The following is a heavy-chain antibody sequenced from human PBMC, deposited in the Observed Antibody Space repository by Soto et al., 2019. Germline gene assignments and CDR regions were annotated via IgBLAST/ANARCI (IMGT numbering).Heavy chain of an antibody. Sequence: ELQLLESGGGLVQPGGSLRLSCAASGFTFSDYAMSWVRQAPGKGLEWVSSISGGGDSTHYADFVKGRFTISRDNSKNTLSLQMKSLRDEDTAAYFCAFSTGFDFWGQGTLVTVSS. CDR1: GFTFSDYA. CDR3: AFSTGFDF. V-gene: IGHV3-23*01. J-gene: IGHJ4*02. CDR2: ISGGGDST. D-gene: IGHD6-19*01.